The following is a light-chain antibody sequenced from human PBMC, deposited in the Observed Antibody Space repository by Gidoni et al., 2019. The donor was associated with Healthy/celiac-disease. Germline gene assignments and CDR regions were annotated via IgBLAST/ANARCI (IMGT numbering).Light chain of an antibody. V-gene: IGLV3-25*03. J-gene: IGLJ3*02. Sequence: SYELTQPPPVQVSPGQTARITCSGDALPKQYAYWYQQKPGQAPVLVIYKDSERPSGIPGRFSGSSSGTTVTLTISGVQAEDEADYYCQSADSSGTYSWVFGGGTKLTVL. CDR3: QSADSSGTYSWV. CDR2: KDS. CDR1: ALPKQY.